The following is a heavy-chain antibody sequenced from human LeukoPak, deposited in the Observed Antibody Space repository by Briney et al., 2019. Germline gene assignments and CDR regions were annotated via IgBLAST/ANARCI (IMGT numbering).Heavy chain of an antibody. CDR2: ISSTSSYI. V-gene: IGHV3-21*01. CDR3: ARGGLTAAVDY. CDR1: AFTFTTYT. Sequence: GGSLRLSCAASAFTFTTYTMSWVRQAPGKGLEWVSSISSTSSYIYYADSVKGRFTISRDNAKNSLYLQMNSLRAEDTAVYYCARGGLTAAVDYWGQGTLVTVSS. J-gene: IGHJ4*02. D-gene: IGHD6-13*01.